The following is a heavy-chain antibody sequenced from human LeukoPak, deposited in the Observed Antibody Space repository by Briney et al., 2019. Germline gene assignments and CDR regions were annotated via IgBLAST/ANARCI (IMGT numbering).Heavy chain of an antibody. V-gene: IGHV1-46*01. CDR2: INPSGGST. CDR3: ATDTVGATGIFDC. Sequence: ASVKVSCKASGYTFTSYYMHWVRQAPGQGLEWMGIINPSGGSTSYAQKFQGRVTMTRGTSTSTVYMEVSSLTSEDTAVYYCATDTVGATGIFDCWGQGTLVTVSS. J-gene: IGHJ4*02. D-gene: IGHD1-26*01. CDR1: GYTFTSYY.